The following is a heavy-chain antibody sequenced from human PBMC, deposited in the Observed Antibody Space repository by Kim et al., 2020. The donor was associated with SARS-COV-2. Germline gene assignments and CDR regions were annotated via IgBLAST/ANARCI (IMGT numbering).Heavy chain of an antibody. CDR1: GGSFSGYY. J-gene: IGHJ4*02. D-gene: IGHD6-19*01. CDR2: INHSGST. V-gene: IGHV4-34*01. CDR3: ARDGIAVAGRSPFDY. Sequence: SETLSLTCAVYGGSFSGYYWSWIRQPPGKGLEWIGEINHSGSTNYNPSLKSRVTISVDTSKNQFSLKLSSVTAADTAVYYCARDGIAVAGRSPFDYWGQGTLVTVSS.